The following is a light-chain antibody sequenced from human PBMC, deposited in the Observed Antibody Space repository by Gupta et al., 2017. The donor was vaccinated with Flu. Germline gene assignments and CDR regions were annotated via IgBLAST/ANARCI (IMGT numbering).Light chain of an antibody. Sequence: SDVGSYNHVAWYQQHPGRAPKLMIYEGSKRPSGVSNRFSGSKSGNTASLTISGLQAEDEADYYCCSYAGSSTFYVVFGGGTKLTVL. J-gene: IGLJ2*01. CDR2: EGS. CDR1: SDVGSYNH. CDR3: CSYAGSSTFYVV. V-gene: IGLV2-23*01.